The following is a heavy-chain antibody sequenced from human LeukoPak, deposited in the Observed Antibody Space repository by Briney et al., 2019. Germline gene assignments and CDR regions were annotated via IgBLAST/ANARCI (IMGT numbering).Heavy chain of an antibody. J-gene: IGHJ4*02. CDR2: ISAYNGNT. V-gene: IGHV1-18*01. D-gene: IGHD6-13*01. CDR1: GYTFTSYG. CDR3: ARVPGYSSSWYLDY. Sequence: ASVTVSCKASGYTFTSYGISWVRQAPGQGLEWMGWISAYNGNTNYAQKLQGRVTMTTDTSTSTAYMELRSLRSDDTAVYYCARVPGYSSSWYLDYWGQGTLVTVSS.